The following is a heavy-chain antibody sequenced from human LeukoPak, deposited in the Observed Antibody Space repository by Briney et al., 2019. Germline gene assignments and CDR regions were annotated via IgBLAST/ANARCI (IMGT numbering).Heavy chain of an antibody. CDR1: GYTFTSYY. V-gene: IGHV1-46*01. D-gene: IGHD5-12*01. CDR2: INPSGGST. CDR3: ARDGYSGSDAL. Sequence: ASVKVSCKASGYTFTSYYMHWVRQAPGQGLEWMGIINPSGGSTSYAQKFQGRVTMTRDTSISTAYMELSRLRSDDTAVYYCARDGYSGSDALWGQGTLVTVSS. J-gene: IGHJ4*02.